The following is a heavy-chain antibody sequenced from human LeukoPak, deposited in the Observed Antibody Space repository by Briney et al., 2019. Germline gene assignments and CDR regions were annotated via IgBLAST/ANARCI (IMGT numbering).Heavy chain of an antibody. CDR2: IDTDGSTT. CDR1: GFTLSSFR. CDR3: ATINSFGYDY. V-gene: IGHV3-74*01. D-gene: IGHD5-18*01. J-gene: IGHJ4*02. Sequence: GGSLRLSCAASGFTLSSFRMQWVRQPPGKGLVWVSRIDTDGSTTTYADSVKGRFTISRDNAKNTVYLQIKSLRVEDTAVYYCATINSFGYDYWGQGVVVTVSS.